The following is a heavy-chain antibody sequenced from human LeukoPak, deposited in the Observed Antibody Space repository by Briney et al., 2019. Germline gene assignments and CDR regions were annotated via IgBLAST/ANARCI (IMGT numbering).Heavy chain of an antibody. Sequence: GGSLRLSCATSGFIFSDYLMNWVRQAPGKGLEWVSNIRTSSEGANYAIYADSVKGRVTFSRDDAKNTLYLHMHSLRDDDTAVYYYARDQQYAFDYWGQGILVTVSS. J-gene: IGHJ4*02. D-gene: IGHD1/OR15-1a*01. CDR1: GFIFSDYL. CDR3: ARDQQYAFDY. CDR2: IRTSSEGANYA. V-gene: IGHV3-11*05.